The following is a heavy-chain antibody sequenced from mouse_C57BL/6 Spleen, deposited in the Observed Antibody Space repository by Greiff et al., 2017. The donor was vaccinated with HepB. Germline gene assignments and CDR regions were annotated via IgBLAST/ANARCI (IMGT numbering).Heavy chain of an antibody. CDR3: ARRIYYDYGGAMDY. D-gene: IGHD2-4*01. Sequence: VQLQQSGPELVKPGASVKLSCKASGYTFTSYDINWVKQRPGQGLEWIGWIYPRDGSTKYNEKFKGKATLTVDTSSSTAYMELHSLTSEDSAVYFCARRIYYDYGGAMDYWGQGTSVTVSS. CDR2: IYPRDGST. J-gene: IGHJ4*01. CDR1: GYTFTSYD. V-gene: IGHV1-85*01.